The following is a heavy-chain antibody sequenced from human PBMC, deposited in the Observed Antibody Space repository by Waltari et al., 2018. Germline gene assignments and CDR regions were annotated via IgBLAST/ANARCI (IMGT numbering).Heavy chain of an antibody. V-gene: IGHV4-34*01. Sequence: QVQLQQWGAGLLKPSETLSLTCAVYGGSFSGYYWSWIRQPPGKGLEWIGEINHSGSTNYNPSLKSRVTISGDTSKNQFSLKLSSVTAADTAVYYCARSLRYSGYSGDYWGQGTLVTVSS. CDR3: ARSLRYSGYSGDY. CDR2: INHSGST. D-gene: IGHD5-12*01. J-gene: IGHJ4*02. CDR1: GGSFSGYY.